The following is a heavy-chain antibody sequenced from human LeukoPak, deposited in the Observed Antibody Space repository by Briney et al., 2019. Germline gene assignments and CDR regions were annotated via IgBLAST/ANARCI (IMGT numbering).Heavy chain of an antibody. CDR1: GFTFSSYA. CDR3: AKELEGGYSYGAVDC. Sequence: GGSLRLSCAASGFTFSSYAMSWVRQAPGKGLEWVSAISGSGDSTYYADSVRGRFTISRDNSRNTLYLQMNSLRAEDTAVYYCAKELEGGYSYGAVDCWGQGTLVTVSS. J-gene: IGHJ4*02. D-gene: IGHD5-18*01. CDR2: ISGSGDST. V-gene: IGHV3-23*01.